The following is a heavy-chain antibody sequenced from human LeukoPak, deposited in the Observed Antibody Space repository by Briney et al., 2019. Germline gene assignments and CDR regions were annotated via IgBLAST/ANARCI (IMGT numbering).Heavy chain of an antibody. CDR1: GNYW. V-gene: IGHV3-74*01. Sequence: GGSLRLSCAASGNYWMYWVRRAPGKGLVWVSHINSDGSWTSYADSVKGRFTISKDNAMNTVYLQMNNLRAEDTAVYYCVSFYEAYWGRGTLVTVSS. D-gene: IGHD2/OR15-2a*01. CDR3: VSFYEAY. J-gene: IGHJ4*02. CDR2: INSDGSWT.